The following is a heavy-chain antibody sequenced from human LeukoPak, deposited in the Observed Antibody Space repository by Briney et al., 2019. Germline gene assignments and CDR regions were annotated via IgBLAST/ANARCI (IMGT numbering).Heavy chain of an antibody. D-gene: IGHD3-3*01. J-gene: IGHJ6*02. V-gene: IGHV4-31*03. CDR2: IYHSGRT. Sequence: PSETLSLTCTVSGGSLSSGGYYWSWIRQHPGRGLEWVGYIYHSGRTYYNPSLKSRVTISVDTSKNQFSLKLSSVTAADTAVYYCARDRLEWLSTPTDYYYYGMDVWGQGTTVTVSS. CDR3: ARDRLEWLSTPTDYYYYGMDV. CDR1: GGSLSSGGYY.